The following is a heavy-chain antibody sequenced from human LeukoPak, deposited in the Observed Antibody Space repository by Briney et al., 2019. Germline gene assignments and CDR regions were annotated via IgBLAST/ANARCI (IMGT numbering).Heavy chain of an antibody. CDR2: ISGNGANT. V-gene: IGHV3-23*01. Sequence: HPGGSLRLSCVGSELTFSAYAMRSVRQTPGKGLEWVSGISGNGANTDSADSVEGRFTISRDNSKDTLYLEMTNLRAEDAAVYYCVARNGYHYAFDYWGQGTQVVASS. CDR3: VARNGYHYAFDY. D-gene: IGHD3-10*01. J-gene: IGHJ4*02. CDR1: ELTFSAYA.